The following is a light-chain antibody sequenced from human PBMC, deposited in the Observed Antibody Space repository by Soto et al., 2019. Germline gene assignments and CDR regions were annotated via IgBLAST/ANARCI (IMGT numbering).Light chain of an antibody. J-gene: IGLJ1*01. CDR1: SSDIGCYNY. Sequence: QSALTQPASVSGSPGQSISISCTGTSSDIGCYNYVSWFQQHPDKAPKLMIYDVHGRPSGVSNRFSGSKSGNTASLNISGLQAEDEADYYCSSFTSSGTRVFGTGTKVTVL. V-gene: IGLV2-14*01. CDR3: SSFTSSGTRV. CDR2: DVH.